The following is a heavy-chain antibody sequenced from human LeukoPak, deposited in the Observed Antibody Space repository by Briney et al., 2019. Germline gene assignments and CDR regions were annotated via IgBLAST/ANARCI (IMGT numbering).Heavy chain of an antibody. V-gene: IGHV3-23*01. D-gene: IGHD1-26*01. CDR3: AKGASFLVAAATSFFDY. CDR2: VSGSNDNT. CDR1: GFTFTNYA. J-gene: IGHJ4*02. Sequence: GGSLRLSCAASGFTFTNYAMSWVRQAPGKGLEWVSAVSGSNDNTYYADSVKGRFTTSRDNSKNTLYLQMNSLRAEDTAVYHCAKGASFLVAAATSFFDYWGQGTLVTVSS.